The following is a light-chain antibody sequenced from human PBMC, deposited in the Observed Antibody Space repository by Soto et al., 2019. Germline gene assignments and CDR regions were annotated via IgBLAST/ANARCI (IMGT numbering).Light chain of an antibody. V-gene: IGKV1-9*01. CDR3: QQLNSFPIP. CDR2: GAS. CDR1: QSIANF. Sequence: IQLTQSPSSLSASVGDRVTISCRASQSIANFLAWYQQKPGKAPKLLIYGASTLQSGVPSRFSGSGSGTDFTLTISSLQPEDFATYYCQQLNSFPIPFGPGTKVYIK. J-gene: IGKJ3*01.